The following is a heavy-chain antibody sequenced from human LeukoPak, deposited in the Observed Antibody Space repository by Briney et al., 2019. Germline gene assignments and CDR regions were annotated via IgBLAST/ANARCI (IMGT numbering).Heavy chain of an antibody. J-gene: IGHJ6*03. CDR1: GGTFSSYA. CDR2: IIPIFGTA. CDR3: ARGYEDYYYMDV. V-gene: IGHV1-69*05. Sequence: ASVKVSCKASGGTFSSYAISWVRQAPGQGLEWMGGIIPIFGTANDAQKFQGRVTITTDESTSTAYMELSSLRSEDTAVYYCARGYEDYYYMDVWGKGTTVTVSS. D-gene: IGHD5-12*01.